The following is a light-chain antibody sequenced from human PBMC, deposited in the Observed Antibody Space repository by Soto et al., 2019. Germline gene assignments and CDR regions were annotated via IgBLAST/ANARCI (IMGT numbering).Light chain of an antibody. V-gene: IGKV3-15*01. CDR3: QHYVTSSIT. Sequence: EIVMTQSPATLSVSPGERVTLSCRASQSISSNLAWYQQKPGQAPRLLIHDASNRATGIPARFSGRGSGTEFTLTISSLQSEDFAVYYCQHYVTSSITFGQGTRLEI. J-gene: IGKJ5*01. CDR2: DAS. CDR1: QSISSN.